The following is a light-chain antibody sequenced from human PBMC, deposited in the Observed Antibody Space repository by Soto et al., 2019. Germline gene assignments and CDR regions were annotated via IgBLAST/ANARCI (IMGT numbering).Light chain of an antibody. CDR3: QQYSSWPFT. V-gene: IGKV3-15*01. J-gene: IGKJ3*01. CDR1: QSVSNN. CDR2: GAS. Sequence: EIVLTQSPATLSVFPGEKATLSCGASQSVSNNLAWYHQKPGQAPRPLIYGASTGATGFPARFSGSGSGTEFTLTISSLQSEDSAIYYCQQYSSWPFTFGPGTKVAIE.